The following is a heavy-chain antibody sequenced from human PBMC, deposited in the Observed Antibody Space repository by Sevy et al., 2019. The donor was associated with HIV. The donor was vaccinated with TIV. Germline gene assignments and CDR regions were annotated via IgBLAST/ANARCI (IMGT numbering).Heavy chain of an antibody. V-gene: IGHV3-30*02. CDR2: IRFDGTIQ. Sequence: GGSLRLSCAASGFTFSTYGMHWVRQAPGKGLEWVAFIRFDGTIQYYTDSVKGRLTISRDNFKNTLYLQMNSLRAEDTAGYFCAKVLHIVVVPAAIDYYYGMDVWGQGTTVTVSS. D-gene: IGHD2-2*01. J-gene: IGHJ6*02. CDR3: AKVLHIVVVPAAIDYYYGMDV. CDR1: GFTFSTYG.